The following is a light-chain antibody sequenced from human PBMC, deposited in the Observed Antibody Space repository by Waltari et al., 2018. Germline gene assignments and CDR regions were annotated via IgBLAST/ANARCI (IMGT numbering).Light chain of an antibody. CDR1: QSIRTY. V-gene: IGKV1-39*01. J-gene: IGKJ1*01. CDR3: QQSDSSPRT. Sequence: DIQMTQSPSSLSASVGDRVTISCRASQSIRTYLHWYPLKTEQAPKLLIYAASTLQSGVPSRFSGSGSGTDFSLTISSLQPDDFATYYCQQSDSSPRTFGQGTRVEIK. CDR2: AAS.